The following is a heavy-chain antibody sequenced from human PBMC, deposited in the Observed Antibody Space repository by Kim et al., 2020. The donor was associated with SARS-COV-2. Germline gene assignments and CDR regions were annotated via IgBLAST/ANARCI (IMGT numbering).Heavy chain of an antibody. D-gene: IGHD6-13*01. CDR3: ARLEYSSSWYYFDY. Sequence: NPSLKSRITISVDTSKNQFSLKLSSVTAADTAVYYCARLEYSSSWYYFDYWGQGTLFTVSS. J-gene: IGHJ4*02. V-gene: IGHV4-39*01.